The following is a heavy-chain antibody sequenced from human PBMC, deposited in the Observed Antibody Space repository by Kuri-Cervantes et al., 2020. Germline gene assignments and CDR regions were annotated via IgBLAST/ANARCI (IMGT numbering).Heavy chain of an antibody. CDR1: GGSISSSRYY. CDR2: IYYSGST. J-gene: IGHJ4*02. Sequence: SETLSLTCTVSGGSISSSRYYWGWVRQPPGKGLEWIGSIYYSGSTYYNPSLKSRVTISVDTSKNQFSLKLSSVTAADTAVYYCASYQWYQSQIDYWGQGTLVTVSS. CDR3: ASYQWYQSQIDY. V-gene: IGHV4-39*01. D-gene: IGHD2-15*01.